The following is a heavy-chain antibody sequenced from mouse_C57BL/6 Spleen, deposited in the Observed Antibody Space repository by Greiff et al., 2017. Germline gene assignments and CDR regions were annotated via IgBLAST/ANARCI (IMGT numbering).Heavy chain of an antibody. J-gene: IGHJ1*03. Sequence: VQLKQSGPELVKPGASVKISCKASGYSFTDYNMNWVKQSNGKSLEWIGVINPNYGTTSYNQKFKGKATLTVDQSSSTAYMQLNSLTSEDSAVDYCARGLLPHWYFDVWGTGTTVTVSS. CDR2: INPNYGTT. V-gene: IGHV1-39*01. D-gene: IGHD1-1*01. CDR1: GYSFTDYN. CDR3: ARGLLPHWYFDV.